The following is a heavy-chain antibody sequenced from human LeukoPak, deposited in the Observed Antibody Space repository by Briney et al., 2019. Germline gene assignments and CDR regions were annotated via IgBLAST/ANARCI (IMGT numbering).Heavy chain of an antibody. CDR2: IYYSGST. CDR1: GGSVSSGSYY. V-gene: IGHV4-61*01. D-gene: IGHD1-7*01. Sequence: SETLSLTCTVSGGSVSSGSYYWSWIRQPPGKGLEWIGYIYYSGSTNYNPSLKSRVTISVDTSKNQFSLKLSSVTAADTAVYYCARDVRNSDYYYYGMDVWGQGTTVTVSS. CDR3: ARDVRNSDYYYYGMDV. J-gene: IGHJ6*02.